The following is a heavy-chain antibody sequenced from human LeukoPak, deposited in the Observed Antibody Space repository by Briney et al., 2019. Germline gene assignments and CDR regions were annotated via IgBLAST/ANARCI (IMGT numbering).Heavy chain of an antibody. CDR2: ISGSGGST. D-gene: IGHD6-13*01. J-gene: IGHJ4*01. CDR1: GFTFSSYA. V-gene: IGHV3-23*01. CDR3: AKGKSSGIAAAGTYLFDY. Sequence: GGSLRLSCAASGFTFSSYAMSWVRQGPGKGLEWVSAISGSGGSTYYADSVKGRFTISRDNSKNTLYLQMNSLRAEDTAVYYCAKGKSSGIAAAGTYLFDYWGQEPWSPSPQ.